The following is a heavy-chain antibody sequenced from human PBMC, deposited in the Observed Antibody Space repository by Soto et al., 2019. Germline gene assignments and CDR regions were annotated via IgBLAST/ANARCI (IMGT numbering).Heavy chain of an antibody. CDR3: ARSPGGYYID. V-gene: IGHV3-74*01. CDR2: INTDGSST. D-gene: IGHD3-9*01. CDR1: GFSFSSYW. Sequence: EVQLVESGGGLVQPGGSLRLSCADSGFSFSSYWMHWVRQGPGKGLVWVSRINTDGSSTNYADSVKGRFTISRDNAKNTVYLQMNSLRAEDTGVYYCARSPGGYYIDWGQGTMVTVSS. J-gene: IGHJ3*01.